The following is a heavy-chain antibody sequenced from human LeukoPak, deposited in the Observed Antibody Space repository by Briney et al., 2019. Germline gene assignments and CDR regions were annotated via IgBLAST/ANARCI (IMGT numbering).Heavy chain of an antibody. D-gene: IGHD3-10*01. Sequence: ASVQVSCKASGYPFTGYYILWVRQAPGQGLERVGWINPHSGVTTYAQNFQGRVTMTRDTSISTAYLELSGLKSDATAVDYCARNYGSGDFDLWGQGTLVTVSS. J-gene: IGHJ4*02. CDR2: INPHSGVT. CDR1: GYPFTGYY. CDR3: ARNYGSGDFDL. V-gene: IGHV1-2*02.